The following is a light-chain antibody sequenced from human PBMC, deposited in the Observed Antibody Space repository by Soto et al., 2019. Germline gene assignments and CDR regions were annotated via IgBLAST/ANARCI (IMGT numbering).Light chain of an antibody. CDR3: QQRSNWPPS. CDR1: QSVSSY. V-gene: IGKV3-11*01. CDR2: DAS. Sequence: EIVLTQSPATLSLSPGERATLSCRASQSVSSYLAWYQQKPGQAPRLLIYDASNRASGIPARFSGSGSGTDFTLTICSLEPEDFAVYYCQQRSNWPPSFGQGTKVEFK. J-gene: IGKJ1*01.